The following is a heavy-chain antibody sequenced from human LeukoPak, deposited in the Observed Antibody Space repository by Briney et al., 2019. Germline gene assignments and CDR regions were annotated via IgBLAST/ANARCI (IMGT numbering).Heavy chain of an antibody. CDR1: GFTFSSYG. D-gene: IGHD4-23*01. CDR3: AKDRVWQVVNPFYFDY. CDR2: IRYDGSNK. J-gene: IGHJ4*02. V-gene: IGHV3-30*02. Sequence: GGSLRLSCAASGFTFSSYGMHWVRQAPGKGLEWVAFIRYDGSNKYYADSVKGRFTISRDNSKNTLYLQMNSLRAEDTAVYYCAKDRVWQVVNPFYFDYWGQGTLVTVSS.